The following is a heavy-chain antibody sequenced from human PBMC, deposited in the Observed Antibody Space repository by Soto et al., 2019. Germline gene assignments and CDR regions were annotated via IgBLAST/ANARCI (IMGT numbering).Heavy chain of an antibody. CDR3: SREEVGTIGY. Sequence: GGSLRLSCAASGFTFSWFWMHWVRQAPGKGLVWVSRINGDGSSTTYADSVKGRFTISRDNAKNTLYLQMNSLRAEDTAVYYCSREEVGTIGYWGQGTLFTVSS. D-gene: IGHD1-26*01. V-gene: IGHV3-74*01. J-gene: IGHJ4*02. CDR2: INGDGSST. CDR1: GFTFSWFW.